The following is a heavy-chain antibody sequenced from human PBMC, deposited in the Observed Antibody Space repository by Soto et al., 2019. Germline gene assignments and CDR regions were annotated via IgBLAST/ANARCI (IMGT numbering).Heavy chain of an antibody. V-gene: IGHV3-23*01. D-gene: IGHD3-9*01. CDR1: GFTFSSYA. CDR2: INEGPGDT. J-gene: IGHJ4*02. CDR3: AKTHYDILDY. Sequence: VQLLESGGGLVQPGGSLRLSCAASGFTFSSYAMSWVRQAPGKGLEWVSAINEGPGDTFYADSVKGRFTISRDDSKDTLYLHINSLRAEDTAIYYYAKTHYDILDYWGQGTLFTVST.